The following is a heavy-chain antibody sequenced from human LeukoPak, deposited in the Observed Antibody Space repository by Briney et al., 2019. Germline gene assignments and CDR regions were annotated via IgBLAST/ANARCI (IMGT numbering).Heavy chain of an antibody. J-gene: IGHJ4*02. CDR2: IYSGGST. V-gene: IGHV3-66*01. CDR1: GFTVSSNY. Sequence: GGSLRLSCAASGFTVSSNYMSWVRQAPGKGLEWVSVIYSGGSTYYADSVKGRFTISRDNSKNTLYLQMNSLRAEDTAVYYCARVGSYSSLDYWGQGTLVTVSS. D-gene: IGHD1-26*01. CDR3: ARVGSYSSLDY.